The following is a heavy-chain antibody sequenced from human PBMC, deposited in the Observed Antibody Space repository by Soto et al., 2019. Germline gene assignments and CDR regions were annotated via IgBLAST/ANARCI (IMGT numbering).Heavy chain of an antibody. CDR1: GFTFSSYA. CDR3: AKRGAGHYFDY. Sequence: EVQLLESGGGLVQPGGSLRLSCAASGFTFSSYAMSWVRQAPGKGLEWVSVISGSGGSTYYADSVKGRFTISRDNSKKTLYLQMKSLRDEDTAVYYCAKRGAGHYFDYWGQGTLVTVSS. CDR2: ISGSGGST. J-gene: IGHJ4*02. D-gene: IGHD6-19*01. V-gene: IGHV3-23*01.